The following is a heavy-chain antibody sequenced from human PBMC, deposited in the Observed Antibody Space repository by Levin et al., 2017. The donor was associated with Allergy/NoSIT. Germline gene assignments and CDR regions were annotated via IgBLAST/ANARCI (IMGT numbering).Heavy chain of an antibody. J-gene: IGHJ4*02. D-gene: IGHD3-16*02. V-gene: IGHV1-8*01. CDR3: ARVRDDYIWGSYRAFDY. CDR2: MNPNSGNT. Sequence: GESLKISCKASGYTFTSYDINWVRQATGQGLEWMGWMNPNSGNTGYAQKFQGRVTMTRNTSISTAYMELSSLRSEDTAVYYCARVRDDYIWGSYRAFDYWGQGTLVTVSS. CDR1: GYTFTSYD.